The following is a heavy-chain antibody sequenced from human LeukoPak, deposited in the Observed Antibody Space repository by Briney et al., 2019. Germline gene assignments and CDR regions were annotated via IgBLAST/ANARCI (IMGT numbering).Heavy chain of an antibody. Sequence: VASVKVSCKASGGTFSSYAINWARQAPGQGLERMGGIIPIFRAVNYAQKFQGRVTITTDESTTTAYMELSSLTSEDTAVYYCAKGPHEWENTGWYTPRFENWGQGTPVTVSS. J-gene: IGHJ4*02. D-gene: IGHD6-19*01. V-gene: IGHV1-69*05. CDR3: AKGPHEWENTGWYTPRFEN. CDR1: GGTFSSYA. CDR2: IIPIFRAV.